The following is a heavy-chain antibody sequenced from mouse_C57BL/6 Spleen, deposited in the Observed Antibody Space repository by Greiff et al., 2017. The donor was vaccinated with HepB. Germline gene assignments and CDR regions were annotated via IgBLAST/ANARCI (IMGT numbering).Heavy chain of an antibody. V-gene: IGHV1-53*01. CDR2: INPSNGGT. CDR1: GYTFTSYW. D-gene: IGHD2-1*01. J-gene: IGHJ2*01. CDR3: ASGGGNYLYYFDY. Sequence: VQLQQPGTELVKPGASVKLSCKASGYTFTSYWMHWVKQRPGQGLEWIGNINPSNGGTNYNEKFKSKATLTVDKSSSTAYMQLSSLTSEDSAVYYCASGGGNYLYYFDYWGQGTTLTVSS.